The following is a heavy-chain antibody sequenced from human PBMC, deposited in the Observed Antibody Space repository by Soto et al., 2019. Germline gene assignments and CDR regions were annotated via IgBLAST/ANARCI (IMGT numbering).Heavy chain of an antibody. V-gene: IGHV4-30-4*02. CDR1: GGSISSGDYY. D-gene: IGHD6-19*01. CDR2: IYYSGST. CDR3: ARRYSSTDFDH. J-gene: IGHJ1*01. Sequence: SETLSLTCTVSGGSISSGDYYWDLIRQPPGKGLEWIGYIYYSGSTYYNPSLKSRVTISVDRSKNQFSLKLTSVTSVPTTVYYCARRYSSTDFDHWGHRSLVTVSS.